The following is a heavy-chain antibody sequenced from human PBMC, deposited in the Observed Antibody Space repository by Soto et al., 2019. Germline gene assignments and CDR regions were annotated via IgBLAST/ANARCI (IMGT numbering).Heavy chain of an antibody. V-gene: IGHV3-15*01. CDR3: TTGSTSTKNY. J-gene: IGHJ4*02. CDR2: IKSKTDGGTT. D-gene: IGHD6-6*01. CDR1: GFTFSNAW. Sequence: GGSLRLSCAASGFTFSNAWLSWVRQAPGKGLEWVGRIKSKTDGGTTDYTAPVKGRFTISRDDSKNTLYLQMNSLKIEDTAVYYCTTGSTSTKNYWGRGTLVTVSS.